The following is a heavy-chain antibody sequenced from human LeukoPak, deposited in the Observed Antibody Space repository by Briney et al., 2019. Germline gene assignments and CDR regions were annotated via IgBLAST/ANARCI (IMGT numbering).Heavy chain of an antibody. Sequence: SETLSLTCAVYGESLSGFYWSWIRQPPGKGLEWIGEINHGGSTNYNPSLKSRVTISVDTSKNQFSLKLSSVTAADTAVYYCARVRAPYGMDVWGQGTPVTVSS. J-gene: IGHJ6*02. CDR3: ARVRAPYGMDV. CDR1: GESLSGFY. V-gene: IGHV4-34*01. CDR2: INHGGST.